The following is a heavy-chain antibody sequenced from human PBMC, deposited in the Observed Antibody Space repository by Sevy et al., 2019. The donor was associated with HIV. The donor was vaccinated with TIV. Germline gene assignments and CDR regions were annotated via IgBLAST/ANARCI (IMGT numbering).Heavy chain of an antibody. Sequence: ASVKVSCKASSFTFTNSAVQWVRQARGQRLEWIGWIVVGSGDTNYAHNFQERVTISRDMSTATGSMELSGLRSEDTAVYYCAAESRGSCSGRSCSVENGMDVWGPGTTVTVSS. J-gene: IGHJ6*02. CDR1: SFTFTNSA. CDR3: AAESRGSCSGRSCSVENGMDV. V-gene: IGHV1-58*01. D-gene: IGHD2-15*01. CDR2: IVVGSGDT.